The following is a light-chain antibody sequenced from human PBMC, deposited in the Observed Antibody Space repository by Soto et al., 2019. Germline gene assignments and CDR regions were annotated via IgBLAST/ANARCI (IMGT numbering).Light chain of an antibody. J-gene: IGLJ2*01. V-gene: IGLV2-23*01. CDR1: SSDVGSYDL. CDR2: EGT. CDR3: QSYDSGLSASV. Sequence: QSALTQPASVSGPPGQSIVISCNGSSSDVGSYDLVSWYLQYPGKAPKVIIFEGTKRPSGVSDRFSGSKSGNTASLTISGLQTEDEAHYYCQSYDSGLSASVFGGGTKLTVL.